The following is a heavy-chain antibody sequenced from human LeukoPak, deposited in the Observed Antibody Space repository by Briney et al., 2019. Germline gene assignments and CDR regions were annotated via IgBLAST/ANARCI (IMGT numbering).Heavy chain of an antibody. Sequence: SGGSLRLSCAASGFTFSNSAMSWVRQAPGKGLEWVSGISGSGGTTYYADSVKGRFSISRDNSKNTLYLQMNSLRAEDTAIYYCAKHNGRDNSGSYYNPFDYWGQGTLVTVSS. CDR2: ISGSGGTT. CDR3: AKHNGRDNSGSYYNPFDY. CDR1: GFTFSNSA. J-gene: IGHJ4*02. D-gene: IGHD3-10*01. V-gene: IGHV3-23*01.